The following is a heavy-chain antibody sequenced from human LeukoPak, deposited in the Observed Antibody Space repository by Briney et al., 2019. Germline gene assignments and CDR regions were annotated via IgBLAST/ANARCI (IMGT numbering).Heavy chain of an antibody. V-gene: IGHV3-53*01. CDR3: ARLGGYSGYDEDY. D-gene: IGHD5-12*01. Sequence: PGGSLRLSCAASGFTFSSNYMSWVRQAPGKGLEWVAVIYSGGSTYYSDSVKGRFTISRDNSKNTLYLQMNRLRAEDTAVYYCARLGGYSGYDEDYWGQGTLVTVSS. CDR1: GFTFSSNY. CDR2: IYSGGST. J-gene: IGHJ4*02.